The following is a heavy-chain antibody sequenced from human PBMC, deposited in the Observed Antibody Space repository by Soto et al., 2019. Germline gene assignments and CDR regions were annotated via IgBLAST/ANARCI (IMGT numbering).Heavy chain of an antibody. CDR2: ISSSSDYT. D-gene: IGHD1-7*01. J-gene: IGHJ4*02. V-gene: IGHV3-11*06. Sequence: QVQVVESGGGLVKPGGSLRLSCAASGFTFSDYYMNWIRQARGKGLEWVSYISSSSDYTKYADSVKGRFTISRDNAKSSLYLQMNSLRAEDTAVYYCARGGVRGTTSRGQVYNWGQGTLVTVSS. CDR3: ARGGVRGTTSRGQVYN. CDR1: GFTFSDYY.